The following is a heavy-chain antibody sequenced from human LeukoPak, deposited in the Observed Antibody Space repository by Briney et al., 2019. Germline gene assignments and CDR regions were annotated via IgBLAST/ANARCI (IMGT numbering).Heavy chain of an antibody. D-gene: IGHD3-10*01. CDR3: ARANYYGSGSYYNPGSFDY. V-gene: IGHV3-74*01. CDR1: GFTFSAHS. CDR2: INSDGSST. Sequence: GGSLRLSCAASGFTFSAHSMNWVRQAPGKGLVWVSRINSDGSSTSYADSVKGRFTISRDNAKNTLYLQMNSLRAEDTAVYYCARANYYGSGSYYNPGSFDYWGQGILVTVSS. J-gene: IGHJ4*02.